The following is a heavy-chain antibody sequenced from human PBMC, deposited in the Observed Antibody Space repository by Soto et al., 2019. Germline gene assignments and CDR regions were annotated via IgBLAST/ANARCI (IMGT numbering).Heavy chain of an antibody. CDR1: GYNFAGYW. CDR2: IYPSDSDT. D-gene: IGHD3-3*01. CDR3: ARGGVSTRTFDY. Sequence: CKGSGYNFAGYWIAWVRQMPGKGLELMGIIYPSDSDTRYRPSFQGQVTISADKSISSAYLQWSSLRASDTAMYYCARGGVSTRTFDYWGQGTPVTVSS. V-gene: IGHV5-51*01. J-gene: IGHJ4*02.